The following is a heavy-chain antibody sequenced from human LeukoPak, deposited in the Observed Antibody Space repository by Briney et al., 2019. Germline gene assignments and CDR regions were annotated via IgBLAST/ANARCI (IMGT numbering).Heavy chain of an antibody. Sequence: GGSLRLSCAASGFKFNIYTMSWVRQAQGKGLEWVSAVGSGGTRYYADSVKGRFTISRDNSENTVSLQRDSLRADDTAMYYCAKMRGMPREAYHFDRWGQGTLVAVSS. J-gene: IGHJ4*02. CDR1: GFKFNIYT. D-gene: IGHD1-26*01. CDR2: VGSGGTR. V-gene: IGHV3-23*01. CDR3: AKMRGMPREAYHFDR.